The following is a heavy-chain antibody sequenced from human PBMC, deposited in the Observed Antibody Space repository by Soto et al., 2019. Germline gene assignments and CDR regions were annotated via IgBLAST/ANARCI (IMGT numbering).Heavy chain of an antibody. D-gene: IGHD5-12*01. CDR1: GVSISSGGYS. CDR2: IYHSGST. J-gene: IGHJ4*02. Sequence: QLQLQESGSGLVKPSQTLSLTCAVSGVSISSGGYSWSWIRQPPGKGLEWIGYIYHSGSTYYNPSLKSRVNISVDRSKHQFSLKLSSVTAADTAVYYCAAGGGLPRYYWGQGTLVTVSS. CDR3: AAGGGLPRYY. V-gene: IGHV4-30-2*01.